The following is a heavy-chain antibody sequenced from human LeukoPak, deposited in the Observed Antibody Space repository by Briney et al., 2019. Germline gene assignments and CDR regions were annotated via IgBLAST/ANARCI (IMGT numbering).Heavy chain of an antibody. V-gene: IGHV1-18*01. J-gene: IGHJ4*02. CDR1: GYRFSTYV. Sequence: ASVTVSCTASGYRFSTYVISWVRQAPGQGLEWMGWISAYNGNIDYAQNLQGRVAMTTDTSTSTAYMELRSLGSDDTAVYYCARGLSSCSGGTCYPRVLDYWGQGTLVTVSS. CDR3: ARGLSSCSGGTCYPRVLDY. D-gene: IGHD2-15*01. CDR2: ISAYNGNI.